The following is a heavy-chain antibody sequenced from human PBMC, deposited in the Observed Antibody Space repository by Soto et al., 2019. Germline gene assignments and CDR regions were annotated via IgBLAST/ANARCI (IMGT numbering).Heavy chain of an antibody. CDR1: GFTFSIYT. Sequence: EVQLVESGGGRVKPGGSLRLSCAASGFTFSIYTMNWVRQAPGKGLEWVSSISDTSSHIYYSDSVKGRFTVSRDNAKNSLYLHVNSLRAEDTAVYYCARVRSGGRGYFDYWGQGTLVTVSS. J-gene: IGHJ4*02. V-gene: IGHV3-21*01. D-gene: IGHD2-15*01. CDR2: ISDTSSHI. CDR3: ARVRSGGRGYFDY.